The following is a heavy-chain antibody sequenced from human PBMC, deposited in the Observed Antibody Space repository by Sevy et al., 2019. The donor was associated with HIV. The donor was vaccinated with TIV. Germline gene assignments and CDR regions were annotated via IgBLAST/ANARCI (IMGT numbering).Heavy chain of an antibody. Sequence: GSLRLSCAASGFPVSSNYMSWVRQPPGKGLEWIGCIYNSEQTYYNPSLKSRVTISVDASQNLFSLKLTSGTAADTAVYYCAQWLAATALFHSWGQGTLVTVSS. CDR3: AQWLAATALFHS. J-gene: IGHJ4*02. CDR1: GFPVSSNY. V-gene: IGHV4-59*04. CDR2: IYNSEQT. D-gene: IGHD1-26*01.